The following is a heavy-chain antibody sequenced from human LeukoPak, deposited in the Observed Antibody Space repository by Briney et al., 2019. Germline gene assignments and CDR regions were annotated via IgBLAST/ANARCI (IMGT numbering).Heavy chain of an antibody. V-gene: IGHV4-59*01. J-gene: IGHJ4*02. Sequence: SETLSLTCTVSGGSISSYYWSWIRQPPGKGLEWIGYIYYSGSTNYNPSLKSRVTISVDTSKNQFSLKLSSVTAADTAVYYCARVVVEMATTNPLFDYWGQGTLVTVSS. CDR3: ARVVVEMATTNPLFDY. CDR1: GGSISSYY. D-gene: IGHD5-24*01. CDR2: IYYSGST.